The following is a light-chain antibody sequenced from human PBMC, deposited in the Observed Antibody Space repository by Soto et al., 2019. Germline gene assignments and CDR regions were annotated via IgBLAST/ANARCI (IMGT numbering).Light chain of an antibody. V-gene: IGLV2-23*02. CDR3: CSSGGSPTYV. J-gene: IGLJ1*01. CDR1: SSNVGSYKL. Sequence: QSALTQPASVSWSPGQSITISCTGTSSNVGSYKLVSWYQQHPGKAPKLMIFEVNKRSSGVSNRFSGSKSGNTASLTISGLKVEDEADYYCCSSGGSPTYVFGTGTKVTVL. CDR2: EVN.